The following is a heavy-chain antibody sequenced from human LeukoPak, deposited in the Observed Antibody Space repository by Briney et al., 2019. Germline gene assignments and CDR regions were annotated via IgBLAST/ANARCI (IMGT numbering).Heavy chain of an antibody. CDR2: INPNSGDT. J-gene: IGHJ3*02. CDR1: GYIFTGYY. CDR3: ARGFHSGSYYYDAFDI. D-gene: IGHD1-26*01. V-gene: IGHV1-2*02. Sequence: ASVKVSCKASGYIFTGYYMHWVRQAPGQGLEWMGWINPNSGDTNYAQKFQGRVTMTRDTSISTAYMELSRLRSDDTAVYYCARGFHSGSYYYDAFDIWGQGTMVTVSS.